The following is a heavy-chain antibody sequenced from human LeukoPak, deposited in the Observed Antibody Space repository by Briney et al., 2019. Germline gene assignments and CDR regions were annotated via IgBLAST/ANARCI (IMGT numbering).Heavy chain of an antibody. CDR2: IVSTVGGGTT. CDR3: TTHSNEWLLGD. V-gene: IGHV3-15*04. J-gene: IGHJ4*02. CDR1: GFAFSNTW. D-gene: IGHD3-3*01. Sequence: PGGSLRLSCAASGFAFSNTWMSWVRQAPGKGLEWVGRIVSTVGGGTTDYAAPVKGRFTISRDDSKNTVYLQMNSLQTEDTAIYYCTTHSNEWLLGDWGQGTLVTVSS.